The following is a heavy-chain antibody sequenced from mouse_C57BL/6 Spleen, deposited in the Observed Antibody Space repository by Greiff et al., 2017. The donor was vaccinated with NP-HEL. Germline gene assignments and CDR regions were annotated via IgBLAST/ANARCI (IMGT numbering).Heavy chain of an antibody. CDR3: ARMVYYYAMDY. CDR1: GFTFSDYG. CDR2: ISSGSSTI. Sequence: EVKLMESGGGLVKPGGSLKLSCAASGFTFSDYGMHWVRQAPEKGLEWVAYISSGSSTIYYADTVKGRFTISRDNAKNTLFLQMTSLRSEDTAMYYCARMVYYYAMDYWGQGTSVTVSS. D-gene: IGHD2-1*01. V-gene: IGHV5-17*01. J-gene: IGHJ4*01.